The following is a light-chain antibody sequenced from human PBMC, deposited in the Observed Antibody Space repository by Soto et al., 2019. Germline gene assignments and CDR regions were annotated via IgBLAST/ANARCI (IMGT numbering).Light chain of an antibody. V-gene: IGKV1-39*01. J-gene: IGKJ4*01. CDR1: QSISSY. CDR2: AAS. CDR3: QQSYRTPALT. Sequence: DIQMTQSPSSLSASVGDRVTITCRASQSISSYLNWYQQKPGKAPKLLIYAASSLQSGVPSRFSGSGSGTDFTLTISSLQPEDFATYYCQQSYRTPALTFGGGTKVDIK.